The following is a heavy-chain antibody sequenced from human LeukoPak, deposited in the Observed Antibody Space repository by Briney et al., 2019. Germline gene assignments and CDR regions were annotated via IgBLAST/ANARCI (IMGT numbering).Heavy chain of an antibody. CDR1: GYTFTCYY. V-gene: IGHV1-2*02. Sequence: ASVKVSCKASGYTFTCYYMHWVRQAPGQGLEWMGWINPNSGGTNYAQKFHGRVTMTRDTSISTAYMELGRLRSDDTAVYYCARGGAAPEGYWFFDLWGRGTLVTVSS. CDR3: ARGGAAPEGYWFFDL. D-gene: IGHD6-13*01. CDR2: INPNSGGT. J-gene: IGHJ2*01.